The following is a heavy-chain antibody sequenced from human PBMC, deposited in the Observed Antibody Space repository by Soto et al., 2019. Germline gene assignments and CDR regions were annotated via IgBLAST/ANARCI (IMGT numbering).Heavy chain of an antibody. CDR3: AKAIRYAYDS. CDR2: ISYSGNTT. V-gene: IGHV4-59*01. CDR1: GGSIYNYY. J-gene: IGHJ4*02. D-gene: IGHD3-16*01. Sequence: SETLSLTCTVSGGSIYNYYWSWIRQPPGKGLEWIGYISYSGNTTNYNPSLKSRVTIALDTSKDKFSLRLSSVTAADTAVYYCAKAIRYAYDSWGQGTLVTVSS.